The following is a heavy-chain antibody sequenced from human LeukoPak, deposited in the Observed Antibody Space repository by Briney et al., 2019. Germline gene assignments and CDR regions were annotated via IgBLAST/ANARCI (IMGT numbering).Heavy chain of an antibody. CDR3: ARDYRPGSQLWFGSPDY. Sequence: ASVKVSCKASGYTFTSYYMHWVRQAPGQGLEWMGIINPSGGSTSYAQKFQGRVTMTRDTSTSTVYMELSSLRSEDTAVYYCARDYRPGSQLWFGSPDYWGQGTLVTVSS. V-gene: IGHV1-46*01. CDR2: INPSGGST. D-gene: IGHD3-10*01. CDR1: GYTFTSYY. J-gene: IGHJ4*02.